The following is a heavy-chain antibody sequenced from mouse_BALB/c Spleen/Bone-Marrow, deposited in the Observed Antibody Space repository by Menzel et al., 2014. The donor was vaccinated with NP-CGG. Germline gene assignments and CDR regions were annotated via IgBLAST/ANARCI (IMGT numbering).Heavy chain of an antibody. V-gene: IGHV14-3*02. CDR3: ASYVYGYYFDY. Sequence: VQLKESGAELVKPGASVKLSCTASGFNVKDTYIHWVKQRPEQGLEWIGRIDPANGNTKYDPKSQGKATITADTSSNTAYLQLSSLTSEDTAVYYCASYVYGYYFDYWGQGTTLTVSS. CDR2: IDPANGNT. D-gene: IGHD2-2*01. J-gene: IGHJ2*01. CDR1: GFNVKDTY.